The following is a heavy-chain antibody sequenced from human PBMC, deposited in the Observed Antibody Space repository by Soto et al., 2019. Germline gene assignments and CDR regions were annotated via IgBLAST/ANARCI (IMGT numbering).Heavy chain of an antibody. D-gene: IGHD6-13*01. J-gene: IGHJ2*01. CDR2: IYYSGST. CDR3: ARPFLAVARNQPYYSMYL. V-gene: IGHV4-39*01. Sequence: PSETLSITSTVSGGSISSSSYYWGWIRQPPGKGLEWIGSIYYSGSTYYNPSLKSRVPISVDTSKTQFSLKLSSVTAADTAVYYCARPFLAVARNQPYYSMYLW. CDR1: GGSISSSSYY.